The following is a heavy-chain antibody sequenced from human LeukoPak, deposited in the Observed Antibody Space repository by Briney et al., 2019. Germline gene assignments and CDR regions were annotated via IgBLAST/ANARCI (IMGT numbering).Heavy chain of an antibody. V-gene: IGHV1-46*01. CDR2: IIPILGTS. J-gene: IGHJ6*03. Sequence: ASVKVSCKASGYTFTGYYMHWVRQAPGQGLEWMGGIIPILGTSTYAQRFQGRVTMTRDMSTSTVYMELSSLRSEDTAVYYCARGVFGVITGNYYYYHMDVWGKGTTVTVSS. D-gene: IGHD3-3*01. CDR1: GYTFTGYY. CDR3: ARGVFGVITGNYYYYHMDV.